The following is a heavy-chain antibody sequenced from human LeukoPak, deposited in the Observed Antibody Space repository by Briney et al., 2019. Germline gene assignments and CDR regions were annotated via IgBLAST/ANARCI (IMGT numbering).Heavy chain of an antibody. CDR3: ARRDNSGWNYFDY. J-gene: IGHJ4*02. D-gene: IGHD3-22*01. CDR2: IYYDGST. V-gene: IGHV4-59*08. CDR1: GASITDYY. Sequence: PSETLSLTYTVSGASITDYYWSWLRQSPGKGLEWIGYIYYDGSTNYNPSLKGRVSILVDTSKNQFSLKLSPVTAADTAVYSCARRDNSGWNYFDYWGQGTLVTVSS.